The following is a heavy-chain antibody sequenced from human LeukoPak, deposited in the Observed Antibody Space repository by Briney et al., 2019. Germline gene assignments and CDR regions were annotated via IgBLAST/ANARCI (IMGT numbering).Heavy chain of an antibody. V-gene: IGHV4-34*01. CDR1: GGSFSGYY. CDR2: INHSGST. D-gene: IGHD6-13*01. Sequence: PSETLSLTCAVYGGSFSGYYWSWIRQPPGKGLEWIGEINHSGSTNYNPSLKSRVTISVDTSKNQFSLKLSSVTAADTAIYYCARGTSWYGASPYYYYYYMDVWGKGTTVTVSS. J-gene: IGHJ6*03. CDR3: ARGTSWYGASPYYYYYYMDV.